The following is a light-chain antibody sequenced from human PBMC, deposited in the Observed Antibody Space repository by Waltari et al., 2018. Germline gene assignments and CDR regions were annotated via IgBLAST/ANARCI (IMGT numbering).Light chain of an antibody. CDR3: MQETHWPPYT. J-gene: IGKJ2*01. CDR2: LVS. V-gene: IGKV2-30*02. Sequence: DVVMTQSPLALPVTLGQPASISCRSSQSLVHSDGNTYLNWFQQRPGQSPRRLIYLVSNRDSGVPDRFSGSGSGTDFTLKISRVEAEDVGVYYCMQETHWPPYTFGQGTELEIK. CDR1: QSLVHSDGNTY.